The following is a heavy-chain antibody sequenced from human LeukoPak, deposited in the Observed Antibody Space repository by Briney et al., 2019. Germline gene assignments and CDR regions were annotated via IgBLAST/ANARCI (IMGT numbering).Heavy chain of an antibody. Sequence: SETLSLTCTVSGGSISSYYWSWIRQPAGKGLEWIGRIYTSGSTNYNPSLKSRVTMSVDTSKNQFSLKLSSVTAADTAVYYCARERWATIFGVVIASGGMDVWGQGTTVTVSS. CDR1: GGSISSYY. D-gene: IGHD3-3*01. CDR3: ARERWATIFGVVIASGGMDV. CDR2: IYTSGST. V-gene: IGHV4-4*07. J-gene: IGHJ6*02.